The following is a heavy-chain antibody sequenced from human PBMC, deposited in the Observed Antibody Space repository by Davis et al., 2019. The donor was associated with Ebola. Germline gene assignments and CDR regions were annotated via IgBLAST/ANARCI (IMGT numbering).Heavy chain of an antibody. CDR2: ISWNSGII. Sequence: GGSLRLSCAASGFIFDDNAMHWVRQAPGKGLEWVAGISWNSGIIVYADSVKGRFIISRDNDRNSLYLQMNTLRPEDTALYFCARDKAAAGWDVLDIWGQGTMVTVSS. J-gene: IGHJ3*02. D-gene: IGHD6-13*01. V-gene: IGHV3-9*01. CDR3: ARDKAAAGWDVLDI. CDR1: GFIFDDNA.